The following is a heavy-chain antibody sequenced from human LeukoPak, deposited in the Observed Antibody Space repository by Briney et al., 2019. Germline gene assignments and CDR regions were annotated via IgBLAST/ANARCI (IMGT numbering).Heavy chain of an antibody. Sequence: GRSLRLSCAASGFTFSSYGMHWVRQAPAKGLEEVAVIWYDGSNKYCADSVKGRFSISRDNSKNTLYLQMNSLRAEDTAVYYCARARCSSTSCYLIYYYYGMDVWGQGTTVTVSS. CDR3: ARARCSSTSCYLIYYYYGMDV. V-gene: IGHV3-33*01. CDR1: GFTFSSYG. J-gene: IGHJ6*02. CDR2: IWYDGSNK. D-gene: IGHD2-2*01.